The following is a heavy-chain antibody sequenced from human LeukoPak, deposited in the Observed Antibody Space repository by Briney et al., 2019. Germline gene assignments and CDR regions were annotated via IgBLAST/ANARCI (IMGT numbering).Heavy chain of an antibody. CDR1: GGSISSSSYY. CDR3: ARHLVVVPAANNWFDP. Sequence: SETLSLTCTASGGSISSSSYYWGWIRQPPGKGLEWIGSIYYSGSTYYNPSLKSRVTISVDTSKNQFSLKLSSVTAADTAVYYCARHLVVVPAANNWFDPWGQGTLVTVSS. V-gene: IGHV4-39*01. D-gene: IGHD2-2*01. CDR2: IYYSGST. J-gene: IGHJ5*02.